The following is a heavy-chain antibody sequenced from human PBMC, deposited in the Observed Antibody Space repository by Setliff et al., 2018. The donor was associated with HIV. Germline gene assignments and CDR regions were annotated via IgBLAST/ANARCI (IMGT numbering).Heavy chain of an antibody. D-gene: IGHD2-15*01. CDR1: LDSISSYF. CDR2: ISYSGST. V-gene: IGHV4-59*01. J-gene: IGHJ5*02. Sequence: PSETLSLTCTVSLDSISSYFWHWIRQPPGKGLEWIGYISYSGSTKYDPSLKSRLTISLEASQNQFSLRLTSVTAADTAVYYCAAATTLLSPRAWGQGTLVTVSS. CDR3: AAATTLLSPRA.